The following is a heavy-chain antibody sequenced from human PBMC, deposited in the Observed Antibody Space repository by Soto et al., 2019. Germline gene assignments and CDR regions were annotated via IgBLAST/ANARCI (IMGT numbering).Heavy chain of an antibody. CDR3: ARLIGNSWLDY. D-gene: IGHD2-15*01. Sequence: SETLSLTCAVYGGSFSGYYWSWIRQPPGKGLEWIGEINHSGSTNYNPSLKSRVSINPDTSENQFSLQLNSLTPEDTAVYFCARLIGNSWLDYWGQGTLVTVSS. J-gene: IGHJ4*02. CDR2: INHSGST. V-gene: IGHV4-34*01. CDR1: GGSFSGYY.